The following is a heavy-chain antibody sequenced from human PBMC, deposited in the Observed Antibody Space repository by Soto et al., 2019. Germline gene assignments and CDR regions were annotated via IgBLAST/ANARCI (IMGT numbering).Heavy chain of an antibody. CDR1: GFTVSSNY. CDR2: IYSGGST. Sequence: GGSLRLSCAASGFTVSSNYMSWVRQAPGKGLEWVSVIYSGGSTYYADSVKGRFTISRDNSKNTLYLQMNSLRAEDTAVYYCARESYYYDIPDAFDIWGQGTMVTVSS. V-gene: IGHV3-53*01. CDR3: ARESYYYDIPDAFDI. J-gene: IGHJ3*02. D-gene: IGHD3-22*01.